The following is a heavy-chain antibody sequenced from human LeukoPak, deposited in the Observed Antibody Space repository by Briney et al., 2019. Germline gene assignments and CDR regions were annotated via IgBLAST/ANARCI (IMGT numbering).Heavy chain of an antibody. CDR3: ARDDYGETFDY. Sequence: PGGSLRLSCAASGFTFSNYAMSWVRQAPGKGLEWVSGISAGGGSTHYADSVKGRFTISRDNSKNTLYLQMNSLRAEDTAVYYCARDDYGETFDYWGQGTLVTVSS. J-gene: IGHJ4*02. D-gene: IGHD4-17*01. V-gene: IGHV3-23*01. CDR2: ISAGGGST. CDR1: GFTFSNYA.